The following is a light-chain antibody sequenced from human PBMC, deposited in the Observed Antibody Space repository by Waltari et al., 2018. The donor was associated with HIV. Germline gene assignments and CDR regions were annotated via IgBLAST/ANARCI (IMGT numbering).Light chain of an antibody. CDR3: SSYAGSNPYV. CDR1: SSDVGGSHY. V-gene: IGLV2-14*01. Sequence: QSALTQPASVSGSPGPSLTISCTGTSSDVGGSHYVSWYQHHPDQTPKLMIYDVSNRPSVVSNRFSGSKAGNTASMTISGLQAEDEADYYCSSYAGSNPYVFGTGTKVTVL. CDR2: DVS. J-gene: IGLJ1*01.